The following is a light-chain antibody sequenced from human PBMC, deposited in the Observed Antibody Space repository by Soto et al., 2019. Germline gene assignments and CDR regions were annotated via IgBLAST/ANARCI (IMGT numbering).Light chain of an antibody. J-gene: IGLJ1*01. CDR2: NNN. CDR1: SSNIGSSS. V-gene: IGLV1-44*01. CDR3: AAWDVSLKGLYV. Sequence: QSVLTQPPSASGTPGQRVTISCSGSSSNIGSSSVNWYQQLPGTAPKLLIYNNNQWPSGVPDRFSGSKSGTSASLAISGLQSEDEADYYCAAWDVSLKGLYVFGTGTKVTVL.